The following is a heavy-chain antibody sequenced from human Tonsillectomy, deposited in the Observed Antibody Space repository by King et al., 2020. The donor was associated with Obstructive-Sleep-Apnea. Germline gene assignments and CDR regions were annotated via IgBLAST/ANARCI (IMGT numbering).Heavy chain of an antibody. CDR2: IYHSGST. J-gene: IGHJ4*02. Sequence: VQLQESGPGLVKPSGTLSLTCAVSGGSISSTNWWSWVRQPPGKGLEWIGEIYHSGSTNYNPSLKNRVTISIDKSENQFSLKLTSMTAADTAVYYCASGTSTSPGYWGQGTLVTVSS. V-gene: IGHV4-4*02. D-gene: IGHD1-7*01. CDR1: GGSISSTNW. CDR3: ASGTSTSPGY.